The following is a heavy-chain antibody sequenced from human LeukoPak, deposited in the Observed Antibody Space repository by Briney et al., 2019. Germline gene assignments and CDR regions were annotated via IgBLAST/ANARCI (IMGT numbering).Heavy chain of an antibody. CDR1: GYTFTSYG. V-gene: IGHV1-18*01. J-gene: IGHJ5*02. D-gene: IGHD3-3*01. CDR2: ISAHNGNT. Sequence: ASVKVSCKASGYTFTSYGISWVRQAPGQGLEWMGWISAHNGNTNYAQKLQGRVTMTTDTSTSTAYMELRSLRSDDTAVYYCAREYYDFWSGYYNGLYNWFDPWGQGTLVTVSS. CDR3: AREYYDFWSGYYNGLYNWFDP.